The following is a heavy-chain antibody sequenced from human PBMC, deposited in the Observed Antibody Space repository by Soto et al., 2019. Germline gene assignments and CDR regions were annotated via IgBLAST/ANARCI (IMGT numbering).Heavy chain of an antibody. CDR1: GYTFTSYA. Sequence: ASVKVSCKASGYTFTSYAMHWVRQAPGQRLEWMGWINAGNGNTKYSQKFQGRVTITRDTSASTAYMELSSLRSEDTAVYYCARVKHSSGYYFDYWGQGTLVTVSS. D-gene: IGHD3-22*01. CDR2: INAGNGNT. V-gene: IGHV1-3*01. J-gene: IGHJ4*02. CDR3: ARVKHSSGYYFDY.